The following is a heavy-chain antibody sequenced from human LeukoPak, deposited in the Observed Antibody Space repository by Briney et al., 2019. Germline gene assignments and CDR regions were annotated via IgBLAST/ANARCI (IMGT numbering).Heavy chain of an antibody. Sequence: GGSLRPSCAASGFTVSSNYMSWVRQAPGKGLEWVSVIYSGGGTYYADSVKGRFTISRDNSKNTLYLQMNSLRAEDTAVYYCAREASYYYDSSGYYLHWGQGTLVTVSS. CDR3: AREASYYYDSSGYYLH. D-gene: IGHD3-22*01. J-gene: IGHJ4*02. CDR2: IYSGGGT. CDR1: GFTVSSNY. V-gene: IGHV3-66*01.